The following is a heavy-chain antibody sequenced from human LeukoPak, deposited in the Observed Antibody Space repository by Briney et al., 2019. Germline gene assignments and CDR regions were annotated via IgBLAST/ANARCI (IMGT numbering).Heavy chain of an antibody. J-gene: IGHJ4*02. V-gene: IGHV1-2*06. Sequence: ASVKVSCKASGYTFTGYYMHWVRQAPGQGLEWMGRINPNSGGTNYAQKFQGRVTMTRDTSISTVYMEVSRLRSDDTAVYHCARGKLSYDSGGYSLDYWGQGTLVTVSS. CDR1: GYTFTGYY. D-gene: IGHD3-22*01. CDR3: ARGKLSYDSGGYSLDY. CDR2: INPNSGGT.